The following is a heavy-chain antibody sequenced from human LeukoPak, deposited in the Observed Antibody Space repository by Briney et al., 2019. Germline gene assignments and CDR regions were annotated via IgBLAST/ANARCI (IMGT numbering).Heavy chain of an antibody. V-gene: IGHV1-46*01. CDR2: INPSGGST. CDR1: GYTFTNYY. J-gene: IGHJ4*02. Sequence: ASVKASCKSSGYTFTNYYIHWVRQAPGQGLEWMGIINPSGGSTTYAQGFQDRVTMTRDTSTSTVYMELSSLTSEDTAVYYCARDAIENYDFWSGSYYYFDYWGQGTLVTVSS. D-gene: IGHD3-3*01. CDR3: ARDAIENYDFWSGSYYYFDY.